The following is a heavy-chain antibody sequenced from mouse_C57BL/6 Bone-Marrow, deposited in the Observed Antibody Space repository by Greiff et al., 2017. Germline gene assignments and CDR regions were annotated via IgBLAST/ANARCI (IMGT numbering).Heavy chain of an antibody. CDR3: AGALDSSGFYFDY. J-gene: IGHJ2*01. Sequence: ESGPGLVKPSQSLFLTCSITGFPITSGYYWIWIRQSPGKPLEWMGYITHSGETFYNPSLQRPISITRETSKNQFFLHLNSVTTEETAMYYCAGALDSSGFYFDYWGQGTTLTVSS. D-gene: IGHD3-2*02. V-gene: IGHV12-3*01. CDR2: ITHSGET. CDR1: GFPITSGYY.